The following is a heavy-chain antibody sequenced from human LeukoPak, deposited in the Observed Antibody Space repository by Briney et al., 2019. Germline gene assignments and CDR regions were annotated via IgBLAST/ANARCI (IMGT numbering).Heavy chain of an antibody. J-gene: IGHJ4*02. CDR2: ISGSGGST. CDR1: GFTFSSYA. D-gene: IGHD5-12*01. CDR3: AKDRRRRGYSGYDVDY. Sequence: PGGSLRLSCAASGFTFSSYAMSWVRQAPGKGLEWVSAISGSGGSTYYADSVKGRFTISRDNSKNTLDLQMNSLRAEDTAVYYCAKDRRRRGYSGYDVDYWGQGTLVTVSS. V-gene: IGHV3-23*01.